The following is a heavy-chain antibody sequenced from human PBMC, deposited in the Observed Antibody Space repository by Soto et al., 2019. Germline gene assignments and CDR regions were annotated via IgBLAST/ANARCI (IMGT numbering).Heavy chain of an antibody. Sequence: PGGSLRLSCAASGFTFSSYGMHWVRQAPGKGLEWVAVIWYDGSNKYYADSVKGRFTISRDNSKNTLYLQMNSLRAEDTAVYYCARDARIARTSYYYYGMDVWGQGTTVTVSS. CDR2: IWYDGSNK. J-gene: IGHJ6*02. CDR1: GFTFSSYG. V-gene: IGHV3-33*01. D-gene: IGHD6-13*01. CDR3: ARDARIARTSYYYYGMDV.